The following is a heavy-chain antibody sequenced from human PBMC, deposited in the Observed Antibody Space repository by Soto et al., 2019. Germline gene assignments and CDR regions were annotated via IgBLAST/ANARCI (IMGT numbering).Heavy chain of an antibody. CDR2: SRNKANSYTT. Sequence: EVQLVESGGGLVQPGGSLRLSCAASGFTLSDHYMDWVRQAPGKGLEWVGRSRNKANSYTTEYAASVKGRFTISRDDSKKSLYLQMNSLKTEDTAVYYCASSLPPYGSGTSDYWGQGTLVTVSS. J-gene: IGHJ4*02. CDR1: GFTLSDHY. D-gene: IGHD3-10*01. V-gene: IGHV3-72*01. CDR3: ASSLPPYGSGTSDY.